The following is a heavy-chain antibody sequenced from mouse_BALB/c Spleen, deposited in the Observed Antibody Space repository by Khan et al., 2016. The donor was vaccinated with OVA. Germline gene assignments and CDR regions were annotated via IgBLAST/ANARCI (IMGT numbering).Heavy chain of an antibody. V-gene: IGHV9-3-1*01. CDR3: ARTPYFSDAMAY. CDR2: INTYSGEP. D-gene: IGHD2-10*01. CDR1: GYTFRNFG. J-gene: IGHJ4*01. Sequence: QIQLVQSGPELKKPGETVKISCKASGYTFRNFGMNWVKQAPGKGLEWMGWINTYSGEPTYADDFKGRFAFSLETSASTAYLQINNRKNEDTATYFCARTPYFSDAMAYWGQGTSVTVSS.